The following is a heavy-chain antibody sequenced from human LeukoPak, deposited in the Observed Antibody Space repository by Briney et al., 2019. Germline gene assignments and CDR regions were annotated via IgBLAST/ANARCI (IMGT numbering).Heavy chain of an antibody. CDR2: IYYSGST. V-gene: IGHV4-59*11. Sequence: PSETLSLTCTVSGGSISSHYWSWIRQPPGKGLEWIGYIYYSGSTNYNPSLKSRVTISVDTSKNQFSLKLSSVTAADTAVYYCARTTVYSSSYFDYWGQGTLVTVSS. D-gene: IGHD6-6*01. J-gene: IGHJ4*02. CDR3: ARTTVYSSSYFDY. CDR1: GGSISSHY.